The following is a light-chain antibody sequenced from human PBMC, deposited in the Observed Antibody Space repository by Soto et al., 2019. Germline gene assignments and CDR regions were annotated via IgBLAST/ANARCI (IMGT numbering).Light chain of an antibody. V-gene: IGKV3-15*01. CDR3: QHCHGSPIT. CDR1: QSVSSP. CDR2: GAS. J-gene: IGKJ5*01. Sequence: EIVLTQSPATLSVSPGERATLSCRASQSVSSPLAWYQQKPGQPPRLLTYGASTRATGVPARFSGSGSGTEFSLTISSLQSEDFAVYYCQHCHGSPITFGQGTRLEIK.